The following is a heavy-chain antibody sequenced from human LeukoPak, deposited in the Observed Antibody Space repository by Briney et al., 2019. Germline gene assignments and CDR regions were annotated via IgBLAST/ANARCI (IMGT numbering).Heavy chain of an antibody. CDR2: IYSGGST. CDR1: XXTVSSNY. CDR3: AXXQVSSGSN. D-gene: IGHD1-26*01. J-gene: IGHJ4*02. Sequence: XAXSXXTVSSNYMSWVRQAPGKGLEWVSVIYSGGSTYYADSVKGRFTISRDNSKNTRYLKMNSMRAEDTAVYYCAXXQVSSGSNWGQGTLVTVSS. V-gene: IGHV3-66*01.